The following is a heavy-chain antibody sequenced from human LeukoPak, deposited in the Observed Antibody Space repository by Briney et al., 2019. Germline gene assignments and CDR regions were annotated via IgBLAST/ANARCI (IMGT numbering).Heavy chain of an antibody. J-gene: IGHJ4*02. CDR3: ARLQYYDTLTGYYSTPYYFDY. CDR2: IYYSGST. D-gene: IGHD3-9*01. V-gene: IGHV4-59*08. CDR1: GGSISSYY. Sequence: SETLSLTCTVSGGSISSYYWSWIRQPPGKGLEWMGYIYYSGSTNYNPSLKSRVTISVDTSKNQFSLKLSSVTAADTAVYYCARLQYYDTLTGYYSTPYYFDYWGQGTLVTVSS.